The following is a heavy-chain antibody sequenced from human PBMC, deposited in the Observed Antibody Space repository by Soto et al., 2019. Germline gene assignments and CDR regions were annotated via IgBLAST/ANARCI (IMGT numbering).Heavy chain of an antibody. CDR1: GGSFSRYS. CDR2: IVPIFGTT. V-gene: IGHV1-69*01. J-gene: IGHJ6*02. Sequence: QVQLLQSGSEVKKPGSSVKVSCRASGGSFSRYSISWVRQAPGQGLEWMGGIVPIFGTTNYAPRFRDRLTITADESTRTAFMELTTLTSDDTAIYYCARPDEGCYSSDHHYYYALDLWGQGTAITVTS. CDR3: ARPDEGCYSSDHHYYYALDL. D-gene: IGHD2-21*01.